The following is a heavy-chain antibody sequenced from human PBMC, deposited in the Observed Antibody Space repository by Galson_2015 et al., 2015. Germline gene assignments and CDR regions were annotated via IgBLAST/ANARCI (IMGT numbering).Heavy chain of an antibody. CDR3: TKEGAVAGTGFYHYMDV. V-gene: IGHV3-9*01. D-gene: IGHD6-19*01. CDR1: GFIFDNYA. J-gene: IGHJ6*03. CDR2: ITWNGIII. Sequence: SLRLSCAASGFIFDNYAMHWVRQAPGKGLEWVSGITWNGIIIGYADSVKGRFTISRDNAKNSVYLQMNSLRADDTALYYCTKEGAVAGTGFYHYMDVWGKGTTVTVSS.